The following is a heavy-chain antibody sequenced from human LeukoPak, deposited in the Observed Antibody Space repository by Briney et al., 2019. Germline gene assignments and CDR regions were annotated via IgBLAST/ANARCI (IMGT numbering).Heavy chain of an antibody. CDR3: AKGYCSSTSCYTYYYYCMDV. CDR2: IYSGGSI. D-gene: IGHD2-2*02. V-gene: IGHV3-53*05. J-gene: IGHJ6*03. Sequence: GGSLRLSCAASGLIVSSNYMTWVRQAPGKGLEWVSVIYSGGSIYYADSVKGRFTISRDNSKNTLYLQMSSLRAEDTAVYYCAKGYCSSTSCYTYYYYCMDVWGKGTTVTVSS. CDR1: GLIVSSNY.